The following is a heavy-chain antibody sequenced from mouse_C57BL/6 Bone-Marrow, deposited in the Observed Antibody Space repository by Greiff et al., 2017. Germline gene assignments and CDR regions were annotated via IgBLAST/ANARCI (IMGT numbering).Heavy chain of an antibody. Sequence: EVKLVESGGGLVQPGGSLKLSCAASGFTFSDYGMAWVRQAPRQGPEWVAFICTLAYSIYYADTVTGRFTISRENAKNTLYLEMSRLRSEDTDMYYCARQGNLYYFDYWGQGTTLTVSS. CDR2: ICTLAYSI. CDR1: GFTFSDYG. CDR3: ARQGNLYYFDY. D-gene: IGHD2-1*01. V-gene: IGHV5-15*01. J-gene: IGHJ2*01.